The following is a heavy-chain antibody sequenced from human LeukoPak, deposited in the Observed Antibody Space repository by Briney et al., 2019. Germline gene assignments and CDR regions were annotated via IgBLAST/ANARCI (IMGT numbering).Heavy chain of an antibody. CDR1: GFTFSSYS. V-gene: IGHV3-21*01. CDR2: ISSSSSYI. J-gene: IGHJ4*02. CDR3: ARGGELDRNFDY. D-gene: IGHD1-26*01. Sequence: PGGSLRLSCAASGFTFSSYSMNWVRQAPGKGLGWVSSISSSSSYIYYADSVKGRSTISRNNAKNSLHQQMNSLRADDTAVYYCARGGELDRNFDYWGQGTLVTVSS.